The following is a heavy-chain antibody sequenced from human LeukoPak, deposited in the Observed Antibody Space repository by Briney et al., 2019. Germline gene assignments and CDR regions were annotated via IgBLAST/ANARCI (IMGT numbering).Heavy chain of an antibody. J-gene: IGHJ4*02. CDR3: ARGVARSSKFHFSYYFDY. CDR2: IYHSGST. D-gene: IGHD6-6*01. V-gene: IGHV4-38-2*02. Sequence: SETLSLTCTVSGYSISSGYYWGWIRQPPGKGLEWIGSIYHSGSTYYNPSLKSRVTISVDTSKTQFSLNLSSVTAADTAVYYCARGVARSSKFHFSYYFDYWGQGTLVTVSS. CDR1: GYSISSGYY.